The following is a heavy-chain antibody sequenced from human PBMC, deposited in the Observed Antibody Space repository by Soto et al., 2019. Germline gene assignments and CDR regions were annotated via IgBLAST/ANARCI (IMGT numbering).Heavy chain of an antibody. Sequence: QVQLVQSRGEVKKPGASVKVSCKTSGYSFTTYGISWVRQAPGQGLEWMGWISGYNGNTNYAQNLQGRVTMTTDTSTSTAYMELRSLRSDDTAVYYCAREGPAPYYYYGMEVWGHGRMVTVSS. CDR3: AREGPAPYYYYGMEV. CDR1: GYSFTTYG. V-gene: IGHV1-18*01. J-gene: IGHJ6*02. CDR2: ISGYNGNT.